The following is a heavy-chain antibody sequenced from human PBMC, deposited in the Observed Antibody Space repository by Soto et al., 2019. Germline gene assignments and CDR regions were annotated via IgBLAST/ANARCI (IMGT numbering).Heavy chain of an antibody. CDR2: ITGSGGST. D-gene: IGHD4-17*01. Sequence: EIQLLESGGGLVQPGGSLRLSCAASGFTFSSYAMSWVRQAPGKGLEWVSAITGSGGSTFYADSVKGRFSISRDNSGDTLFLQIDSLRVEDTAMYYCAKGPMATVTYSGSWGQGILVTVSS. CDR1: GFTFSSYA. J-gene: IGHJ5*02. V-gene: IGHV3-23*01. CDR3: AKGPMATVTYSGS.